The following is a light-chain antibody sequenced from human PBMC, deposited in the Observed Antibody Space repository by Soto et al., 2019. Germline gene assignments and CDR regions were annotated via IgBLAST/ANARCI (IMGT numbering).Light chain of an antibody. CDR3: QQYGSSGT. V-gene: IGKV3-20*01. CDR2: GAS. CDR1: QFVSSR. J-gene: IGKJ1*01. Sequence: DIVVTQSPATLSASPGERVTLSCRASQFVSSRLAWYQQKPGQAPRLLIYGASNRATGIPDRFSGSGSGTDFTLTISRLEPEDFAVYYCQQYGSSGTFGQGTKVDIK.